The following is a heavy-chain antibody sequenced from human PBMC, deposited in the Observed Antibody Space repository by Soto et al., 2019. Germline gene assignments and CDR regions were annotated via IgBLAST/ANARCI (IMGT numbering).Heavy chain of an antibody. CDR1: VVSISSGYW. J-gene: IGHJ5*02. D-gene: IGHD3-10*01. Sequence: SETLSLTCAFSVVSISSGYWWRWVGQPPGKGLEWIGEIYHSGSTNYNPSLKSRVTISLDKSKNQFSLNLSSVTAADTAVYYCAKGVYGSGSHNWFHPLGQGTQVNVSS. V-gene: IGHV4-4*02. CDR2: IYHSGST. CDR3: AKGVYGSGSHNWFHP.